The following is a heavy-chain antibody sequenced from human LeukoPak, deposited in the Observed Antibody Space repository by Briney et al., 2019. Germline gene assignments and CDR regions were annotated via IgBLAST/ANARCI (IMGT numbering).Heavy chain of an antibody. D-gene: IGHD5-18*01. J-gene: IGHJ6*03. CDR2: IYYSGST. Sequence: SETLSLTCTVSGGSISSSSYYWGWIRQPPGKGLEWIGSIYYSGSTYYNPSLKSRVTISVDTSKNQFSLKLSSVTAADTAVYYCARSGYSYGYWYYYYMDVWGKGTTVTVSS. CDR3: ARSGYSYGYWYYYYMDV. V-gene: IGHV4-39*07. CDR1: GGSISSSSYY.